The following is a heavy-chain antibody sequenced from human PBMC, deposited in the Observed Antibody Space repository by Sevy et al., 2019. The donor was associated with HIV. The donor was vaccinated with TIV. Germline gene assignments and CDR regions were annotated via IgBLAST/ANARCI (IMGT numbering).Heavy chain of an antibody. CDR2: IRGSSNYI. CDR3: ARGPPDGSYDYFDN. D-gene: IGHD1-26*01. CDR1: AFTFSSYN. J-gene: IGHJ4*02. Sequence: GGSLRLSCAASAFTFSSYNMNWVRQAPGKGLEWVSCIRGSSNYIYYAESWKGRFIISRDNAKNTLYLQMNSLRADDTAVYYCARGPPDGSYDYFDNWGQGTLVTVSS. V-gene: IGHV3-21*06.